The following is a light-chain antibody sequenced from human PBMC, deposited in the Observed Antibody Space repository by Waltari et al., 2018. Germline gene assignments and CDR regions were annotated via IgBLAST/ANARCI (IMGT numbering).Light chain of an antibody. CDR1: QSVTNY. V-gene: IGKV3-11*01. CDR3: QQRRDWPLT. CDR2: DTS. Sequence: DIVLTQSPAILSLSPGERASLSCRASQSVTNYLAWYQQKPGQAPRLLIYDTSNRATGIPAMFSGSCFVTDFTLTISSLEPEDYAVYYCQQRRDWPLTFDGGTKVEIK. J-gene: IGKJ4*01.